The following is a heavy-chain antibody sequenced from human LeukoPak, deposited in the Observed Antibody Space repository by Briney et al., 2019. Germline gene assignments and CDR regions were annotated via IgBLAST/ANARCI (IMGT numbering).Heavy chain of an antibody. D-gene: IGHD6-19*01. CDR2: ISSSSSYI. Sequence: GGSLRLSCAASGFTFSSYSMNWVRQAPGKGLEWVSSISSSSSYIYYADSVKGRFTISRDNAKNSLYLQMNSLRAEDTAVYYCARDGAASGWYLPVVDYWGQGTLVTVSS. J-gene: IGHJ4*02. V-gene: IGHV3-21*01. CDR3: ARDGAASGWYLPVVDY. CDR1: GFTFSSYS.